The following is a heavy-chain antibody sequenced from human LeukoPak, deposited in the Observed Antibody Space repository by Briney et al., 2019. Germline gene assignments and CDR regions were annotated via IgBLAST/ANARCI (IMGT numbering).Heavy chain of an antibody. Sequence: GGSLRLSCAVSGFTVSSNYMSWVRLAPGKGLEWVSVIYSGGSTYYADSVKGRFTISRDNSKNTLYLQMNSLRAEDTAVYYCARSCYGSGSYCNWFDPWGQGTLVTVSS. CDR3: ARSCYGSGSYCNWFDP. D-gene: IGHD3-10*01. V-gene: IGHV3-53*01. CDR2: IYSGGST. CDR1: GFTVSSNY. J-gene: IGHJ5*02.